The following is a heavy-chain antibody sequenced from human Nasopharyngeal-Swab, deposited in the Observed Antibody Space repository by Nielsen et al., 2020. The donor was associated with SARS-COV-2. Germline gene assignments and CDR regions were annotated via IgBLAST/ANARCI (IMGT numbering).Heavy chain of an antibody. V-gene: IGHV3-33*01. D-gene: IGHD4-23*01. CDR2: IWYDGSNK. Sequence: GESLKISCAASGFIFSNYGMHWVRQAPGKGLEWVVVIWYDGSNKYYAGSVKGRFTISRDNSKNTLYLQMNSLRADDTAVYYCAAAPSGDYGGYWGQGTLVTVSS. CDR3: AAAPSGDYGGY. J-gene: IGHJ4*02. CDR1: GFIFSNYG.